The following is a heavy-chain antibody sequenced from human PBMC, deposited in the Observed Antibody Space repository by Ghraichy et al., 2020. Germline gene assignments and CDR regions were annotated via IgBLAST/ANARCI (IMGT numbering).Heavy chain of an antibody. CDR1: GDSISSSSYY. J-gene: IGHJ4*02. Sequence: SETLSLTCNVSGDSISSSSYYWGWIRQPPGKGLEWIGNMFYTGNTYYNTSLKSRVTISVETSKTQFSLKLNSVTAADTAVYYCARARLLEWLGFDYWGQGILVTVSS. V-gene: IGHV4-39*07. D-gene: IGHD3-3*01. CDR2: MFYTGNT. CDR3: ARARLLEWLGFDY.